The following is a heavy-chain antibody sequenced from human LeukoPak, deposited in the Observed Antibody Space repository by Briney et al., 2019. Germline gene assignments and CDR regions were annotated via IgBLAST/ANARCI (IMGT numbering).Heavy chain of an antibody. CDR2: IYHSGST. Sequence: PSGTLSLTCAVSGGSISSSNWWSWVRQPPGKGLEWIGEIYHSGSTNYNPSLKSRVTISVDKSKNQFSLKLSSVTAADTAVYYCARESPRYCSGGSCYPNWFDPWGQGTLVTVSS. V-gene: IGHV4-4*02. CDR3: ARESPRYCSGGSCYPNWFDP. CDR1: GGSISSSNW. J-gene: IGHJ5*02. D-gene: IGHD2-15*01.